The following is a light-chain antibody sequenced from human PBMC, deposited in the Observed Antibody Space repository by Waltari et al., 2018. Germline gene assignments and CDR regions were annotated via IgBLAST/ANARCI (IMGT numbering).Light chain of an antibody. CDR3: QQRSKWPIT. CDR2: DAS. J-gene: IGKJ5*01. V-gene: IGKV3-11*01. Sequence: EIVLTQSPATLSLSPGERATLSCRASQSVSSSLGWYQQRPGQAPRLLIYDASRRATGIPARFSGSGSGTDFTLTISSLEPEDFAVYYCQQRSKWPITFGQGTRLEIK. CDR1: QSVSSS.